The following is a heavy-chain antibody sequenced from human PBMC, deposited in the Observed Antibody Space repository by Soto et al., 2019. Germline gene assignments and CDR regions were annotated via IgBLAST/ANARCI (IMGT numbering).Heavy chain of an antibody. V-gene: IGHV3-23*01. CDR2: ISGSGGST. D-gene: IGHD2-15*01. CDR3: ATHGLVARVSWFDP. CDR1: GFTFSSYA. J-gene: IGHJ5*02. Sequence: EVQLLESGGGLVQPGGSLRLSCAASGFTFSSYAMSWVRQAPGKGLEWVSAISGSGGSTYYADSVKGRFTISRDNSKNTRDLQMNSLRAEDTAVYYCATHGLVARVSWFDPWGQGTLVTVSS.